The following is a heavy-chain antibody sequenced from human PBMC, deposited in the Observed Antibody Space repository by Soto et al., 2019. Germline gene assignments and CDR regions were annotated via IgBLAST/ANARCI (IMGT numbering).Heavy chain of an antibody. V-gene: IGHV4-61*01. Sequence: QVQLQESGPGLVKPSETLSLTCTVSGGSVSSGNYYWTWIRQPPGKGLEWIGYIYSSGSTNYNPCLRSRVTISIDTSKNQFSLRLSSVTAADTAVYYCAREAAWGQGTLVTVSS. CDR1: GGSVSSGNYY. J-gene: IGHJ5*02. CDR2: IYSSGST. CDR3: AREAA.